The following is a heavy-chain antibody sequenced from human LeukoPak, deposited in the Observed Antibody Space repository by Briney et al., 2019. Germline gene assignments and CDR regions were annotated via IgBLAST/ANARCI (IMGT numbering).Heavy chain of an antibody. CDR3: ARVKYSKKAFDI. D-gene: IGHD5-18*01. V-gene: IGHV4-38-2*02. J-gene: IGHJ3*02. CDR2: IYHSGST. CDR1: GYSISSGYY. Sequence: PSETLSLTCTVSGYSISSGYYWGWIRQPPGKGLEWIGSIYHSGSTYYNPSLKSRVTISVDTSKNQFSLKLSSVTAADTAVYYCARVKYSKKAFDIWGQGTMVTVSS.